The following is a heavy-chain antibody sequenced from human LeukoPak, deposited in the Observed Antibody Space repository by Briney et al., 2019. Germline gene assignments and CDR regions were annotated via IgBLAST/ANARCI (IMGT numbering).Heavy chain of an antibody. CDR3: ARDRGCTFDY. D-gene: IGHD3-10*01. Sequence: GGSLRLSCAASGFTFSSHWMHWVRQAPGKGLVWVSLIRSDGSSTTYADSVKGRFTITRDNAQNTLFLQMNSLRAEDTAVYYCARDRGCTFDYWGQGTLVTVSS. CDR2: IRSDGSST. J-gene: IGHJ4*02. V-gene: IGHV3-74*01. CDR1: GFTFSSHW.